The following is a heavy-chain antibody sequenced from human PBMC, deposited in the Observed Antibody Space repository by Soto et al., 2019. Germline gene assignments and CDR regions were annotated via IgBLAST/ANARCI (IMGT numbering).Heavy chain of an antibody. CDR1: GFTFSSYS. CDR3: ARAFSLEPPKYDYYYGMDV. V-gene: IGHV3-21*01. CDR2: ISSSSSYI. D-gene: IGHD2-8*01. Sequence: ESGGGLVKPGGSLRLSCAASGFTFSSYSMNWVRQAPGKGLEWVSSISSSSSYIYYADSVKGRFTISRDNAKNSLYLQMNSLRAEDTAVYYCARAFSLEPPKYDYYYGMDVWGQGTTVTVSS. J-gene: IGHJ6*02.